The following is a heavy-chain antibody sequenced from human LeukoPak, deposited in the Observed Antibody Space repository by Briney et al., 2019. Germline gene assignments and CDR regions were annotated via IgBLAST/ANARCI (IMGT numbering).Heavy chain of an antibody. V-gene: IGHV3-23*01. J-gene: IGHJ4*02. CDR2: ICGSGGST. D-gene: IGHD1-26*01. CDR3: AKDGQDYYSGSYHDY. CDR1: GFTLSSYA. Sequence: GGSLRLSCAASGFTLSSYAMSWVRQAPGKGLEWVSAICGSGGSTYYADSVKGRFTISRDNSKNTLYLQLNSLRAEDTAVYYCAKDGQDYYSGSYHDYWGQGTLVTVSS.